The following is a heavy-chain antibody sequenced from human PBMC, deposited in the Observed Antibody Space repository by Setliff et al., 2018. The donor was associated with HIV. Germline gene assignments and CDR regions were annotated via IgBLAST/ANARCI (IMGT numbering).Heavy chain of an antibody. Sequence: ASVKVSCKASGYTFTNYAMHWVRQAPGQRLEWMGWINSYNGNTKFAQKFQGRVTMTTDTSTTTAFMELRSLRSDDTAVYYCAKTSNTGYLFCSDYWGQGTLVTVSS. V-gene: IGHV1-3*01. J-gene: IGHJ4*02. CDR3: AKTSNTGYLFCSDY. CDR2: INSYNGNT. D-gene: IGHD3-9*01. CDR1: GYTFTNYA.